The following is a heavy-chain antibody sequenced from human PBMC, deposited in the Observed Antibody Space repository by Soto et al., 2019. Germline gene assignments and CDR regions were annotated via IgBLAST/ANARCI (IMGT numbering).Heavy chain of an antibody. D-gene: IGHD6-13*01. J-gene: IGHJ5*02. CDR2: ISAYNGNT. V-gene: IGHV1-18*01. CDR3: ARAPRSSWYAP. CDR1: GYTFSNYG. Sequence: GASVKVSCKASGYTFSNYGISWVRQAPGQGLEWMGWISAYNGNTNYAQKLQGRVTMTTDTSTSTACMELRSLRSDDTAVYYCARAPRSSWYAPWGQGTLVTVSS.